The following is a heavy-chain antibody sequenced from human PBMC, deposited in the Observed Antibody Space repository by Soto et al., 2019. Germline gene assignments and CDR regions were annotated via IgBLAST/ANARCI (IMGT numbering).Heavy chain of an antibody. D-gene: IGHD3-22*01. CDR3: AAVGNGSDSSGYLSFDL. V-gene: IGHV1-58*01. Sequence: GASVKVSCKASGFTFTSSAVQWVRQARGQRLEWIGWIVVGSGNTNYAQKFQERVTITRDMSTSTAYMELSSLRSEDTAVYYCAAVGNGSDSSGYLSFDLWGRGTLVTVS. CDR2: IVVGSGNT. CDR1: GFTFTSSA. J-gene: IGHJ2*01.